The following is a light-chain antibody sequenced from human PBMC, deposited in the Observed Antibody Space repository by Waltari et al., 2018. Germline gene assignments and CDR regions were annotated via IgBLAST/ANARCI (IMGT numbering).Light chain of an antibody. CDR1: QDIRNW. Sequence: DIQLTQSPSSVSASVGDRVTMTCRASQDIRNWLAWYQQKPGKAPNLLIYATSRLQTGVPSRFSGSGSGTEFTLTISSLQPEDFATYYCQQANSFPITFGPGTKVDFK. CDR2: ATS. CDR3: QQANSFPIT. J-gene: IGKJ3*01. V-gene: IGKV1-12*01.